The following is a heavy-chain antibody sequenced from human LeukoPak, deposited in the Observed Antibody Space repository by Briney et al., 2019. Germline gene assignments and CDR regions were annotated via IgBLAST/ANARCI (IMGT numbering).Heavy chain of an antibody. V-gene: IGHV3-7*05. D-gene: IGHD3-16*01. J-gene: IGHJ3*02. CDR1: GFSISNHQ. CDR3: ARDVEGGTFDI. Sequence: PGGSLRLSCVGSGFSISNHQMNWVRQAQGKGLEWVAKIKQDGGEKHYMDSVKGRFTISRDNAKNSLFLQMTSLRVEDTAVYYCARDVEGGTFDIWGQGTTVTVSS. CDR2: IKQDGGEK.